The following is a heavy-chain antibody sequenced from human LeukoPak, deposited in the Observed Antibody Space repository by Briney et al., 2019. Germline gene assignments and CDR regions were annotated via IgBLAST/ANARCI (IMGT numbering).Heavy chain of an antibody. Sequence: GGSLRLSCAASGFAFSDYYMSWIRQAPGKGLEWVSYISSSGSTIYYADSVKGRFTISRDNAKNSLYLQMNSLRAEDTAVYYCARVSRGYSYGYGLPDYWGQGTLVTVSS. CDR1: GFAFSDYY. CDR3: ARVSRGYSYGYGLPDY. J-gene: IGHJ4*02. V-gene: IGHV3-11*04. CDR2: ISSSGSTI. D-gene: IGHD5-18*01.